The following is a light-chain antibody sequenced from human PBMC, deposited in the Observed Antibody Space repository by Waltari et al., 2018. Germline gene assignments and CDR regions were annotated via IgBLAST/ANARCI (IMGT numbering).Light chain of an antibody. V-gene: IGKV3-20*01. J-gene: IGKJ2*01. Sequence: EIVLTQSPGTLALSPGERAALSCRASQTIRNNYLAWYQQKPGQAPTLLLYAASSRATGIPDRFSGSGSATDFTLTISRLEPEDFAMYYCQQYGNLSRTFGQGTKLEI. CDR3: QQYGNLSRT. CDR1: QTIRNNY. CDR2: AAS.